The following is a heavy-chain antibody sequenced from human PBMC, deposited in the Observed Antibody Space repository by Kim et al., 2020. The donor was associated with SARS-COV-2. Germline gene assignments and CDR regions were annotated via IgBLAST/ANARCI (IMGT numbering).Heavy chain of an antibody. V-gene: IGHV1-69*01. CDR3: ARVDDYGGNPLYYFDY. D-gene: IGHD4-17*01. Sequence: KFQGRVTITADESTSTAYMELSSLRSEDTAVYYCARVDDYGGNPLYYFDYWGQGTLVTVSS. J-gene: IGHJ4*02.